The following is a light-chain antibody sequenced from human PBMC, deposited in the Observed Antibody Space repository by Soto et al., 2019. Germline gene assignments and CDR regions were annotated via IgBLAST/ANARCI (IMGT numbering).Light chain of an antibody. CDR2: DAS. CDR3: QLYGNSPP. V-gene: IGKV3-11*01. CDR1: QSVSSN. Sequence: EIVLTQSPATLSLSQGERATLSCRANQSVSSNLVWYQQKPGQAPRLLMYDASNRATGIPPRFSGSGSGTEFTLTISSLQSEDFAVYYCQLYGNSPPFGQGTRLEIK. J-gene: IGKJ5*01.